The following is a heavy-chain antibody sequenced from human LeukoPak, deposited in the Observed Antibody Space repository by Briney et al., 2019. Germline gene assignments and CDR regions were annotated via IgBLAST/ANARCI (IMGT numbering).Heavy chain of an antibody. V-gene: IGHV3-23*01. CDR2: ISSSGGST. J-gene: IGHJ4*02. Sequence: GGSLRLSCAASGFTFSTSVMTWVRQAPGKGLEWVSAISSSGGSTYYADSVRGRFTISRDNSKNTLYLQMNSLRAEDTAVYFCAKGRPHIRTYYDSWGQGTLVTVSS. CDR3: AKGRPHIRTYYDS. CDR1: GFTFSTSV.